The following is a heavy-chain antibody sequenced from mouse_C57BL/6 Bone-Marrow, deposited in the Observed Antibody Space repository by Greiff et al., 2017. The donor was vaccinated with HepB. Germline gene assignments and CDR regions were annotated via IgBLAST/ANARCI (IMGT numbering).Heavy chain of an antibody. CDR3: ARQRPVITTCLDY. D-gene: IGHD1-1*01. V-gene: IGHV5-6*01. CDR2: ISSGGSYT. Sequence: EVMLVESGGDLVKPGGSLKLSCAASGFTFSSYGMSWVRQTPDKRLEWVATISSGGSYTYYPDSVKGRFTISRDNAKKTLYLQMSSLKSEDTAMYYCARQRPVITTCLDYWGQGTTLTVSS. CDR1: GFTFSSYG. J-gene: IGHJ2*01.